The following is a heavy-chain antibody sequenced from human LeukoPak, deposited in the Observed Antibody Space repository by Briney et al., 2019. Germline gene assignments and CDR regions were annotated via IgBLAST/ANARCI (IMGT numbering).Heavy chain of an antibody. J-gene: IGHJ4*02. CDR2: ISSSADST. V-gene: IGHV3-23*01. CDR1: GFTFSSYA. D-gene: IGHD4-23*01. CDR3: AKPLEKYTYGGNFDY. Sequence: PGGSLRLSCEASGFTFSSYAMSWVRQAPGKGLAWVSVISSSADSTYYADSVKGRFTISRDNSKNTLYLQMNNLRAEDTAVYYCAKPLEKYTYGGNFDYWGQGLLVPVSS.